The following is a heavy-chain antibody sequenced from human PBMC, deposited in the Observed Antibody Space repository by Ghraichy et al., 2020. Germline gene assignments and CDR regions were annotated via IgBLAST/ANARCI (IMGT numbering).Heavy chain of an antibody. D-gene: IGHD3-22*01. CDR3: AREGYYDSSGYPIRPNYGMDV. V-gene: IGHV3-33*01. Sequence: GGSLRLSCAASGFTFSSYGMHWVRQAPGKGLEWVAVIWYDGSNKYYADSVKGRFTISRDNSKNTLYLQMNSLRAEDTAVYYCAREGYYDSSGYPIRPNYGMDVWGQGTTVTVSS. J-gene: IGHJ6*02. CDR2: IWYDGSNK. CDR1: GFTFSSYG.